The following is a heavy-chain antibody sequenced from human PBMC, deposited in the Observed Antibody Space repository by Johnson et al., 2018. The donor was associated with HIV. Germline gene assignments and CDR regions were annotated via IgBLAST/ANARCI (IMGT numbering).Heavy chain of an antibody. CDR2: VSYDGSER. CDR1: GFTFSSYA. CDR3: TTDLRVTTSLRAFDI. J-gene: IGHJ3*02. V-gene: IGHV3-30*04. Sequence: QVQLVESGGSVVRPGGSLRLSCAASGFTFSSYAMHWVRQAPGKGLEWVAVVSYDGSERYYADSVKGRFTISRDSSKNTLYLQMNSLKTQDTAVYYCTTDLRVTTSLRAFDIWGQGTMVTVSS. D-gene: IGHD4-17*01.